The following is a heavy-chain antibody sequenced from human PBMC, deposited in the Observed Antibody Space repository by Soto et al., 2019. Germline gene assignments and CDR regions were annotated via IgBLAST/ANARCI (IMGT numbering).Heavy chain of an antibody. D-gene: IGHD3-10*01. Sequence: EGQLVESGGGLVQPGGSLSMSCAASGFTFSDHYMDWVRQAPGKGLEWVVSSKNKADSYTTEYAASVKGRLTISIDGSKNSLFLQMNSLKTEDTAVYYCTVWGSGNDFGAAWGQGILVTVSS. J-gene: IGHJ4*02. CDR2: SKNKADSYTT. V-gene: IGHV3-72*01. CDR1: GFTFSDHY. CDR3: TVWGSGNDFGAA.